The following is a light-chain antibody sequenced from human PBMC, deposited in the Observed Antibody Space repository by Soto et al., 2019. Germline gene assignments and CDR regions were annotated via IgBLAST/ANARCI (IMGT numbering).Light chain of an antibody. V-gene: IGKV3-15*01. J-gene: IGKJ4*01. CDR1: QSVSSN. Sequence: EIVMTQSPATLSVSPGERATLSCRASQSVSSNLAWYQQKPGQAPRLLIDGASTRATGIPARFSGSGSGTEFTLTISSLQSEDFAVSYCQQYNNWPLTFGGGTKVEIK. CDR3: QQYNNWPLT. CDR2: GAS.